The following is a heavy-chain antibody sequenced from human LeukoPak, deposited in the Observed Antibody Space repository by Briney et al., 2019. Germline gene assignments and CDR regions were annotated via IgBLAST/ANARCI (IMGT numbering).Heavy chain of an antibody. Sequence: GGSLRLSCAASGFTFSSYWMSWVRQGPGKGLEWVANIKQDGSEKYYVDSVKGRFTISRDNAKNSLYLQMNSLRVEDTAVYYCAREFNDYGDYYFDYWGQGTLVTVSS. D-gene: IGHD4-17*01. CDR1: GFTFSSYW. V-gene: IGHV3-7*01. CDR2: IKQDGSEK. J-gene: IGHJ4*02. CDR3: AREFNDYGDYYFDY.